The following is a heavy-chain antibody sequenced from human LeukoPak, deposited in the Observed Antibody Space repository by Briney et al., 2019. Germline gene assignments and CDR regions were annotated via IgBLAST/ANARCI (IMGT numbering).Heavy chain of an antibody. D-gene: IGHD3-22*01. V-gene: IGHV4-31*03. CDR1: GGSISSGGYY. CDR3: ARLGYDSSGYQNFDY. Sequence: SETLSLTCTVSGGSISSGGYYWSWIRQHPGKGLEWIGYIYYSGSTYYNPSLKSRVTISVDTSKNQFSLKLSSVIAADTAVYYCARLGYDSSGYQNFDYWGQGTLVTVSS. J-gene: IGHJ4*02. CDR2: IYYSGST.